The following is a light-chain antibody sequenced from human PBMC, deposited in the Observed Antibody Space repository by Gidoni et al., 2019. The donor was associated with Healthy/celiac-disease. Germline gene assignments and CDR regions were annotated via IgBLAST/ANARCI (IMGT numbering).Light chain of an antibody. CDR1: SSNIGSNT. Sequence: QSVLTQPPSASGTPGQRVTISCSGSSSNIGSNTVNWYQQLPGTAPKLLIYSNNQRPSGVPDRFSGSKSGTSASLAISGLQSEDGADYYCAAWDDSLNGPVFGVGTKLTVL. CDR3: AAWDDSLNGPV. V-gene: IGLV1-44*01. CDR2: SNN. J-gene: IGLJ2*01.